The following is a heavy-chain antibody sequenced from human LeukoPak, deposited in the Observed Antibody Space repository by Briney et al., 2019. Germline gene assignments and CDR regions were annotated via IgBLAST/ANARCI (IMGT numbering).Heavy chain of an antibody. V-gene: IGHV1-24*01. Sequence: ASVKVSCKVSGYTLTVLSMHWVRQAPGKGLEWMGGFDPEDGETIYAQKFQGRVTMTEDTSTDTAYMELSSLRSEDTAVYYCATDMIAVAGFPRDYWGQGTLVTVSS. J-gene: IGHJ4*02. CDR2: FDPEDGET. CDR3: ATDMIAVAGFPRDY. D-gene: IGHD6-19*01. CDR1: GYTLTVLS.